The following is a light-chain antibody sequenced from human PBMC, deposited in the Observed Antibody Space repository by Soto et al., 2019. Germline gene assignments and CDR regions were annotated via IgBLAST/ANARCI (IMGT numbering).Light chain of an antibody. Sequence: QSALTQPASVSGSPGQSIAISCTGTSSDVGAYNYVSWYLQYPGKAPKLVIFDVSFRPSGVSNRFSGSKSGNTASLTISGLQAEDEADYYCKSFTTSDTYVFGTGTKLTVL. CDR2: DVS. V-gene: IGLV2-14*01. CDR3: KSFTTSDTYV. J-gene: IGLJ1*01. CDR1: SSDVGAYNY.